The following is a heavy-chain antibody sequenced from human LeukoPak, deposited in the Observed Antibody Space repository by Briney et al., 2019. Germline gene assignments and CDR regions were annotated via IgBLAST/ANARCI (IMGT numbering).Heavy chain of an antibody. D-gene: IGHD5-18*01. J-gene: IGHJ6*03. CDR2: IRSKAYGGTT. Sequence: QTGGSLRLSCTASGFTFGDYAMSWVRQAPGKGLEWVGFIRSKAYGGTTEYAASVKGRFTISRDDSKSIAYLQMNSLKTEDTAVYYCTRDLVDTAMFRHYYYYYMDVWGKGTTVTVSS. CDR1: GFTFGDYA. CDR3: TRDLVDTAMFRHYYYYYMDV. V-gene: IGHV3-49*04.